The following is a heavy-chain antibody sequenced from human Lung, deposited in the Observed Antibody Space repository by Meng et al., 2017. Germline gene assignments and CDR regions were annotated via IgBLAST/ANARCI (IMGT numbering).Heavy chain of an antibody. CDR1: GYTFPDYW. J-gene: IGHJ4*02. D-gene: IGHD6-13*01. CDR2: IHPKSGDT. Sequence: LVVAGDEVTKPVASVQTSCKATGYTFPDYWLNWVRRAPGQCLEWMGRIHPKSGDTHYAQRFQGRVTMTGDTSVSTAYMELSGLRSDDTAMYYCARDEDISAAGKLFGDYWGQGTLVTVSS. CDR3: ARDEDISAAGKLFGDY. V-gene: IGHV1-2*06.